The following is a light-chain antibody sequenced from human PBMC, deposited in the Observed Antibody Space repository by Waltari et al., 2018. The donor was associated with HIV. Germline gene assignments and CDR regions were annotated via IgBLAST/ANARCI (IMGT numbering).Light chain of an antibody. Sequence: QSTLTQPVSVSGSPGQSITISCTGTSRDVFNSNYFPWYQQHPDRAPKLMIYEVSNRPSGVSNRFSGSKSGNTASLTISGLQAEDEADYYCSSYTRSSTYVFGTGTKVTVL. CDR3: SSYTRSSTYV. CDR2: EVS. J-gene: IGLJ1*01. V-gene: IGLV2-14*01. CDR1: SRDVFNSNY.